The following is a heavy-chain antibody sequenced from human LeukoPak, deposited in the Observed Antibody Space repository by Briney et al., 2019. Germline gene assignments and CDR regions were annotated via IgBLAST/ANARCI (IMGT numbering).Heavy chain of an antibody. Sequence: GGSLRLSCAASGFTFSSYGMHWVRQAPGKGLEWVAVIWYDGSNKYYADSVKGRFTISRDNAKNSLYLQMNSLRAEDTAVYYCAREYSYGPSDYWGQGTLVTVSS. D-gene: IGHD5-18*01. CDR3: AREYSYGPSDY. V-gene: IGHV3-33*01. CDR1: GFTFSSYG. CDR2: IWYDGSNK. J-gene: IGHJ4*02.